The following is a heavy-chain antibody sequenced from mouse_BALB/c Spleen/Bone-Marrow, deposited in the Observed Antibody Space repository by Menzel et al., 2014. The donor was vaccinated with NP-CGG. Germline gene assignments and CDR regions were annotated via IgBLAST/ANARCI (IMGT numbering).Heavy chain of an antibody. V-gene: IGHV1S34*01. Sequence: VVKTGASVKISCKASGYSFTGYYMHWVKQSHGKSLEWIGYISCYNGATSYNQKLKGKATFTVDTSSSTAYMQFNSLTSEDSGVYYCARGGMITSQAWFAYWGQGTLVTVSA. CDR1: GYSFTGYY. CDR2: ISCYNGAT. D-gene: IGHD2-4*01. CDR3: ARGGMITSQAWFAY. J-gene: IGHJ3*01.